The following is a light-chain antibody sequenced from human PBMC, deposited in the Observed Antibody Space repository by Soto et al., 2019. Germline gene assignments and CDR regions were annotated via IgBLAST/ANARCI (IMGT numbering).Light chain of an antibody. CDR1: QSVSSN. CDR3: QQYNNWPWT. Sequence: EIVMTRSPATLSVSPGERATVSCRASQSVSSNLAWYQQKPGQAPRLLIYGASTRATGIPARFSGSGSGTEFTLTISSLQSEDFAVYYCQQYNNWPWTFGQGTKVDIK. V-gene: IGKV3-15*01. J-gene: IGKJ1*01. CDR2: GAS.